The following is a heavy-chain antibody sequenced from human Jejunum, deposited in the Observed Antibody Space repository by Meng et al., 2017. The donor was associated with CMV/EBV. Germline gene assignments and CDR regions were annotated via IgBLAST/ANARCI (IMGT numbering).Heavy chain of an antibody. Sequence: APGKGLEWVSIIYNDYSGASTYYADSVKGRFTISRDNSKNTLYLQMYSLRVEDTGVYYCARESRGRGNSGYDIPGERNYYYGMDVWGQGTTVTVSS. D-gene: IGHD5-12*01. J-gene: IGHJ6*02. CDR2: IYNDYSGAST. V-gene: IGHV3-53*01. CDR3: ARESRGRGNSGYDIPGERNYYYGMDV.